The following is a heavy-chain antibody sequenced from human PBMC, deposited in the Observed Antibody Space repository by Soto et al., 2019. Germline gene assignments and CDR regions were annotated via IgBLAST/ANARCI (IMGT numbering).Heavy chain of an antibody. CDR3: ERDRLWAFDI. J-gene: IGHJ3*02. D-gene: IGHD2-21*01. V-gene: IGHV3-30*03. Sequence: GGSLRLSCAASGFTFSSYGMHWVRQAPGKGLEWVAVISYDGSNKYYADSVKGRFTISRDNSKNTLYLQMNSLRAEDTAVYYCERDRLWAFDIWGQGTMVTVSS. CDR1: GFTFSSYG. CDR2: ISYDGSNK.